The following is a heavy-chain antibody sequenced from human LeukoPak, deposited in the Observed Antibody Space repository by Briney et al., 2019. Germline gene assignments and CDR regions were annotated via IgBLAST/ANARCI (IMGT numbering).Heavy chain of an antibody. J-gene: IGHJ4*02. CDR2: MYYSGST. D-gene: IGHD6-19*01. CDR1: GGSISSYH. CDR3: ARGGDSSGWSYLYFDY. V-gene: IGHV4-59*01. Sequence: SETLSLTCTVSGGSISSYHWSWIRQPPGKGLEWIGYMYYSGSTNYNPSLKSRVTISVDTSKNQFSLKLNSVTAADTAVYYCARGGDSSGWSYLYFDYWGQGTLVTVSS.